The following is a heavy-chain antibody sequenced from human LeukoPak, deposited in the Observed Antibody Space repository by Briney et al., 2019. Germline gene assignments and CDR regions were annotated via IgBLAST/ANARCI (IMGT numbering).Heavy chain of an antibody. D-gene: IGHD3-10*01. CDR1: GGSISSRNW. V-gene: IGHV4-4*02. CDR2: IYHSGST. CDR3: ARSRLSPYYYGSKAPFDP. Sequence: SETLSLTCAVSGGSISSRNWWSLVRQPPGKGLEWIGEIYHSGSTNYNPSLKTRVTISVDTSKNQFSLKLSSVTAADTAVYYCARSRLSPYYYGSKAPFDPWGQGTLVTVSS. J-gene: IGHJ5*02.